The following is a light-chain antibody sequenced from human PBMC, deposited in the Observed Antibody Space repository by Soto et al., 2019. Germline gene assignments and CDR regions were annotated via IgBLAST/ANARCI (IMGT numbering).Light chain of an antibody. V-gene: IGKV3-20*01. CDR3: QQYVSWT. CDR1: QTISSNY. Sequence: EIVLTQSPGTLSVSPGERATLSCRASQTISSNYLAWYQQKPGQAPSLLIYGTSSRATGIPDRFSGSGSGTDFTLTISRLEPEDYAIYYCQQYVSWTLGQGTKVEIK. CDR2: GTS. J-gene: IGKJ1*01.